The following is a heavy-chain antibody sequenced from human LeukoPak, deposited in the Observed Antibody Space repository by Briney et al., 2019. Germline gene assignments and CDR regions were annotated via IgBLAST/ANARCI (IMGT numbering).Heavy chain of an antibody. J-gene: IGHJ4*02. Sequence: GGSLRLSCAASGFTFSYAWMSWVRQPPGRGREWFGRIKSKADGGTADYAAPVNGRFTISRDDSKNTLYLQMNSLKTEDTAVYYCAKGKNKYSSSFDYWGQGTLVTVSS. CDR1: GFTFSYAW. CDR2: IKSKADGGTA. CDR3: AKGKNKYSSSFDY. D-gene: IGHD6-13*01. V-gene: IGHV3-15*01.